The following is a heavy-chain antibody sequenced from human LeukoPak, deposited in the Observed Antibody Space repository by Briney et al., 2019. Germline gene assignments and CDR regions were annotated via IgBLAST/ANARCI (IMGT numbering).Heavy chain of an antibody. Sequence: ASVKVSCKVYGDSLTELSMHWVRQAPGKGLEWVGGFDPEDGERVYAQKFQGRVAMTEDTSTDTAYMELRSLRSDDTAVYYCARDDYGDSKGRFDPWGQGTLVTVSS. V-gene: IGHV1-24*01. D-gene: IGHD4-17*01. CDR3: ARDDYGDSKGRFDP. J-gene: IGHJ5*02. CDR2: FDPEDGER. CDR1: GDSLTELS.